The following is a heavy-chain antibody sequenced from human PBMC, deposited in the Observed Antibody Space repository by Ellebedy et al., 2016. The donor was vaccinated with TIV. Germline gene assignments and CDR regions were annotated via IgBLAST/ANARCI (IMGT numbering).Heavy chain of an antibody. CDR2: IIPIRGVE. V-gene: IGHV1-69*04. Sequence: AASVKVSCKASGGTFSTHAFNWVRQAPGQGLEWMGRIIPIRGVENYAHKFQGRITITAETSTSTAYMELNSLRSEDTAVYYCARDLGFSPPGISSSSLNTSMVRPPIDYWGQGTLVTVSS. CDR1: GGTFSTHA. D-gene: IGHD3-10*01. CDR3: ARDLGFSPPGISSSSLNTSMVRPPIDY. J-gene: IGHJ4*02.